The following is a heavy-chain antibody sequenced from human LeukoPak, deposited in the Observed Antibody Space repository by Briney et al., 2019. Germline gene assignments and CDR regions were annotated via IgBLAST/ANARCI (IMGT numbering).Heavy chain of an antibody. D-gene: IGHD6-6*01. CDR1: GYSISSGYC. V-gene: IGHV4-38-2*01. J-gene: IGHJ3*02. CDR2: TYHSGST. Sequence: PSETLSLIRAVSGYSISSGYCLGWTRHPPGKGLDWIGRTYHSGSTYYHTSLKSRVTISVDTSKNQFSLKLSSVTAAYTAVYYCARHRSYPSMAFDIWGQGTMVSVSS. CDR3: ARHRSYPSMAFDI.